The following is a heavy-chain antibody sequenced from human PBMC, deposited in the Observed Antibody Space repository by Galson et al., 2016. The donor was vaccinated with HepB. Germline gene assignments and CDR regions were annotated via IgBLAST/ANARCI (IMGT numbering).Heavy chain of an antibody. Sequence: SPRLSCATSGFSSSSYGMHWVRQAPGKGLEWVAVISYDGSNKYYADSVKGRFTISRDNSKNTLYLQMNSLGAEDTAIYYCAVRYSSIWYFQHWGRGTLVSVSS. CDR3: AVRYSSIWYFQH. CDR1: GFSSSSYG. CDR2: ISYDGSNK. J-gene: IGHJ1*01. V-gene: IGHV3-30*03. D-gene: IGHD6-13*01.